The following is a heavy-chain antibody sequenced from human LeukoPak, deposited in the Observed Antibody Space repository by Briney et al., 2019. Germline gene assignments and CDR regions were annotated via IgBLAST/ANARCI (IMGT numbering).Heavy chain of an antibody. CDR3: ARGEHINREIIITPPDL. D-gene: IGHD3-10*01. J-gene: IGHJ5*02. CDR1: GFTFNSYA. V-gene: IGHV3-33*01. CDR2: IWYDGSNK. Sequence: PGGSLRLSCAASGFTFNSYAMHWVRQAPGKGLEWMAVIWYDGSNKYYADSVRGRFTISKDNSKNTLSRQMNSLTAEDTAVYYCARGEHINREIIITPPDLWGQGTLVTVSS.